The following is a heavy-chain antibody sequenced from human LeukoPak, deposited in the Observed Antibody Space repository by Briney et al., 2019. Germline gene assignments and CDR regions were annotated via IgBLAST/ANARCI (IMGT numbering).Heavy chain of an antibody. CDR2: IYYSGST. V-gene: IGHV4-59*01. CDR3: ARSPQTYSGSCYFDY. D-gene: IGHD1-26*01. CDR1: GGSISSYY. Sequence: SETLSLTCTVSGGSISSYYWGWIRQPPGKGLEWIGYIYYSGSTNCNPSLKSRVTISVDTSKNQFSLKLSSVTAADTAVYYCARSPQTYSGSCYFDYWGQGTLVTVSS. J-gene: IGHJ4*02.